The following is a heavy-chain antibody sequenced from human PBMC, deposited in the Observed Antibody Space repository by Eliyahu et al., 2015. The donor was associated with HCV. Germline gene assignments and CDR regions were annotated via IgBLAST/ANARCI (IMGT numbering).Heavy chain of an antibody. CDR2: IYSGGST. CDR3: ARLPSRGLNWFEP. D-gene: IGHD2-15*01. CDR1: GGSISSSDDY. J-gene: IGHJ5*02. V-gene: IGHV4-39*01. Sequence: QLQLQESGPGLVKPSETLSLTCTVSGGSISSSDDYWGWIRQPPGKGLEWIGSIYSGGSTYSNPSLKSRVTMSVDTSKKKISLNMRSVTAADTAVYYCARLPSRGLNWFEPWGQGTLVTVSS.